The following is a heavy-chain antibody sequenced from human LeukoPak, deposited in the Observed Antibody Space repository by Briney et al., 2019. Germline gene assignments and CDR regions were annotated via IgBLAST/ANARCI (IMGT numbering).Heavy chain of an antibody. CDR2: INPNSGGT. CDR3: ARAGMTTYYYYYYMDV. J-gene: IGHJ6*03. V-gene: IGHV1-2*02. CDR1: GYTFTGYY. D-gene: IGHD4-11*01. Sequence: GASVKVSCKASGYTFTGYYMHWVRQAPGQGLEWMGWINPNSGGTNYAQKFQGRVTMTRDTSISTAYMELSRLRSDDTAVYYCARAGMTTYYYYYYMDVWAKGPRSPSP.